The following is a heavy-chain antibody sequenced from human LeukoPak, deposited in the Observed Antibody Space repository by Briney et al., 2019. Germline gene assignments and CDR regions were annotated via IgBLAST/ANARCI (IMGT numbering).Heavy chain of an antibody. V-gene: IGHV3-7*01. CDR2: IEQDGSEK. CDR3: ARVSYDFWSGYYSVDY. Sequence: PGGSLRLSCAASGFTFSSYWMSWVRQAPGKGLEWVANIEQDGSEKYYVDSVKGRFTISRDNAKNSLYLQMNSLRAEDTAVYYCARVSYDFWSGYYSVDYWGQGTLVTVSS. J-gene: IGHJ4*02. CDR1: GFTFSSYW. D-gene: IGHD3-3*01.